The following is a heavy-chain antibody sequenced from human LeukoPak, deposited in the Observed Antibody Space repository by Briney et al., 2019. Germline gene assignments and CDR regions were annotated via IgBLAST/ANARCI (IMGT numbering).Heavy chain of an antibody. CDR3: VRDLGGRSGH. CDR1: GFSFSSYA. D-gene: IGHD1-26*01. J-gene: IGHJ4*02. V-gene: IGHV3-23*01. Sequence: GGSLRLSCAASGFSFSSYAMSWVRQAPGKGLEWVSAISGSGGSTFYADSVKGRSTIFRDNAKNTLYLQMNSLRAEDTAVYYCVRDLGGRSGHWGQGTLVTVSS. CDR2: ISGSGGST.